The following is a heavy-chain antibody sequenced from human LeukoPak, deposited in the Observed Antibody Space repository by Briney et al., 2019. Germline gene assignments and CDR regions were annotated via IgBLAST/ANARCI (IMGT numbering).Heavy chain of an antibody. Sequence: GGSLRLSCAASGFTFSSYGMYWVRQAPGKGLEWVAFIRYDGSNKYYADSVKGRFTISRDNSKNTLYLQMNSLRAEDTAVYYCARDQYSSSWYRRYYYYYMDVWGKGTTVTVSS. D-gene: IGHD6-13*01. J-gene: IGHJ6*03. CDR3: ARDQYSSSWYRRYYYYYMDV. CDR2: IRYDGSNK. V-gene: IGHV3-30*02. CDR1: GFTFSSYG.